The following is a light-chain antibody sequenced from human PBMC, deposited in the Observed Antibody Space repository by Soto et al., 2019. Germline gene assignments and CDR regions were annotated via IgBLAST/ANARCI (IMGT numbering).Light chain of an antibody. J-gene: IGLJ1*01. CDR3: SSYTSSNTYV. CDR1: SSDVGDYNY. V-gene: IGLV2-14*01. CDR2: EVS. Sequence: QSVLTQPASVSGSPGQSITISCTGTSSDVGDYNYVSWYQQFTGKAPKVMIFEVSHRASGVSNRFSGSKSDTTASLTISGLQAEDEAYYYCSSYTSSNTYVFGTGTKVTVL.